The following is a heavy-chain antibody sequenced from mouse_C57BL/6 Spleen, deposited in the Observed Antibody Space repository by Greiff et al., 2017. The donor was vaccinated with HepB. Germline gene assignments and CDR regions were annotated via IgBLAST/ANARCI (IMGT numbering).Heavy chain of an antibody. D-gene: IGHD1-1*01. CDR3: AAWGDYYGSSYSWFAY. CDR2: IDPSDSET. Sequence: QVQLQQSGAELVRPGSSVKLSCKASGYTFTSYWMHWVKQRPIQGLEWIGNIDPSDSETHYNQKFKDKATLTVDKSSSTAYMQLSSLTSEDSAVYYWAAWGDYYGSSYSWFAYWGQGTLVTVSA. J-gene: IGHJ3*01. CDR1: GYTFTSYW. V-gene: IGHV1-52*01.